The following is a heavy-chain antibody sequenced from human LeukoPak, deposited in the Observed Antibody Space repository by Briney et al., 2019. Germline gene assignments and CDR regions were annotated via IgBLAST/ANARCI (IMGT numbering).Heavy chain of an antibody. V-gene: IGHV3-30*04. CDR2: ISYDGSYK. D-gene: IGHD5-18*01. CDR3: ARDSGGYSYGYDYFDY. J-gene: IGHJ4*02. CDR1: GFTFSSYA. Sequence: GRSLRLSCAASGFTFSSYAMHWVRQAPGKGLEWVAVISYDGSYKSYADSVKGRFTISRDNSKNTLYLQMNSLRAEDTAVYYCARDSGGYSYGYDYFDYWGQGTLVTVSS.